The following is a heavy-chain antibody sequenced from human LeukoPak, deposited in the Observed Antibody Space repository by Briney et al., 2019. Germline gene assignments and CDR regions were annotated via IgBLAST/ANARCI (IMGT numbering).Heavy chain of an antibody. Sequence: SSETLSLTCAVYGGSFSDYYWSWIRQPPGKGLDWIGEINHRGSTKYKPSLTSEDTISVVRSKNQFSLKLSSVTAADTAVYYCAREHSGWGFDYWGQGILVTVSS. CDR2: INHRGST. D-gene: IGHD6-19*01. CDR3: AREHSGWGFDY. J-gene: IGHJ4*02. CDR1: GGSFSDYY. V-gene: IGHV4-34*01.